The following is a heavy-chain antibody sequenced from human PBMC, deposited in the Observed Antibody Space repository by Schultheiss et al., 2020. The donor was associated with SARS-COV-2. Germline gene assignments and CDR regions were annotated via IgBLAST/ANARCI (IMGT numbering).Heavy chain of an antibody. V-gene: IGHV4-31*03. Sequence: SETLSLTCTVSGGSISSGGYYWSWIRQHPGKGLEWIGYIYYSGSTYYNPSLKSRVTISVDTSKNQFSLKLSSVTAADTAVYYCVRRRMAAAEGYFDYWGQGTLVTVSS. D-gene: IGHD6-13*01. J-gene: IGHJ4*02. CDR3: VRRRMAAAEGYFDY. CDR2: IYYSGST. CDR1: GGSISSGGYY.